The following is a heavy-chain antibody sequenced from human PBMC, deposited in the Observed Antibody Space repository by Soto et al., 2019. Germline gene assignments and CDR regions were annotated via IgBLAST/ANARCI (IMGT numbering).Heavy chain of an antibody. D-gene: IGHD3-22*01. Sequence: GGSLRLSCAASGFTFSSYGMHWVRQAPGKGLEWVAVISYDGSNKYYADSVKGRFTISRDNSKNTLYLQMNSLRAEDTAVYYCASPNWGYYDSSGYYTLPEYFQHWGQGTLVTVSS. J-gene: IGHJ1*01. CDR3: ASPNWGYYDSSGYYTLPEYFQH. V-gene: IGHV3-30*03. CDR1: GFTFSSYG. CDR2: ISYDGSNK.